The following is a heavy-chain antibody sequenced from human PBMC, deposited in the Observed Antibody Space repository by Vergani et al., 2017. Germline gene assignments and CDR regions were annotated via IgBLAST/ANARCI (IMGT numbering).Heavy chain of an antibody. J-gene: IGHJ4*01. V-gene: IGHV3-48*04. CDR1: GFTFSSYS. CDR3: ARFSITMVRGVIAYFDY. Sequence: EVQLVESGGGLVQPGGSLRLSCAASGFTFSSYSMNWVRQAPGKGLEWVSYISSSSSTIYYADSGKGRFTISRDNAKNSLYLQRNSLRAEDTAVYYCARFSITMVRGVIAYFDYWGQGTLVTVSS. D-gene: IGHD3-10*01. CDR2: ISSSSSTI.